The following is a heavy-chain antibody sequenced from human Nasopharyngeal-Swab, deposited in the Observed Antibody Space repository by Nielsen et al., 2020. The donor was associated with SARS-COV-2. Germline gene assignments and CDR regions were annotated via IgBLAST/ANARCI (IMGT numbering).Heavy chain of an antibody. CDR1: GFTFSSYS. Sequence: GGSLRLSCAASGFTFSSYSMNWVRQAPGKGLEWVSSISSSSSFIYYADSVKGRFTISRDNAKNSLYLQMNSLRAEDTAVYYCASSVFGGDAFDIWGQGTMVTVSS. V-gene: IGHV3-21*01. J-gene: IGHJ3*02. CDR3: ASSVFGGDAFDI. D-gene: IGHD3-10*01. CDR2: ISSSSSFI.